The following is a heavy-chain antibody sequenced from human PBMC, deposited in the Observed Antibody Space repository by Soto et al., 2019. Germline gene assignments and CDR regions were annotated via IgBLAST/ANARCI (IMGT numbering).Heavy chain of an antibody. J-gene: IGHJ4*02. CDR3: ASSSGYDPIGSFDY. CDR2: IYYSGST. D-gene: IGHD5-12*01. Sequence: PSETLSLTCTVSGGSISSYYWSWIRQPPGKGLEWIGYIYYSGSTNYNPSLKSRVTISVDTSKNQFSLKLSSVTAADTAVYYCASSSGYDPIGSFDYWGQGTLVTVSS. CDR1: GGSISSYY. V-gene: IGHV4-59*01.